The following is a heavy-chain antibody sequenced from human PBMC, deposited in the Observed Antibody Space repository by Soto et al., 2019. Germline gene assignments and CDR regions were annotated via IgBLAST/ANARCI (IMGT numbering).Heavy chain of an antibody. CDR3: EGSWT. CDR2: SSASGDRT. Sequence: EVQLLESGGGLVQPGGSLRLSCAVSGFTLTNYAMRWVHQAPGKGLEWVAWSSASGDRTYYAASVKGRFTISKDSSKNTLWLEMNSLRAEDSAVYHCEGSWTWGQGTMVTVSS. V-gene: IGHV3-23*01. CDR1: GFTLTNYA. J-gene: IGHJ3*01. D-gene: IGHD5-12*01.